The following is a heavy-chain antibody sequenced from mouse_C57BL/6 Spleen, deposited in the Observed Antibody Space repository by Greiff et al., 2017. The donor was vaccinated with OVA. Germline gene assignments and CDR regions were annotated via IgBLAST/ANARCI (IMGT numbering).Heavy chain of an antibody. CDR2: IDPSDSYT. CDR1: GYTFTSYW. Sequence: QVQLQQPGAELVMPGASVKLSCKASGYTFTSYWMHWVKQRPGQGLEWIGEIDPSDSYTNYNQKFKGKSTLTVDKSSSTAYMQLSSLTSEDSAVYYCARRNWGPLDYWGQGTTLTVSS. D-gene: IGHD4-1*01. V-gene: IGHV1-69*01. CDR3: ARRNWGPLDY. J-gene: IGHJ2*01.